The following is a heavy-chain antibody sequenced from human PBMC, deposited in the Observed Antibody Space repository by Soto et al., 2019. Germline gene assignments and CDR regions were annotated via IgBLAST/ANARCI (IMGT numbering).Heavy chain of an antibody. D-gene: IGHD3-3*01. V-gene: IGHV4-34*01. CDR2: INHSGST. CDR1: GGSFSSDY. CDR3: ARVDFWSGSKFNY. Sequence: SETLSLTCAVYGGSFSSDYWIWIRQPPGKGLEWIGEINHSGSTNYNPSLKSRVAISVDTSKSQFSLKLTSVTAADTAVYYCARVDFWSGSKFNYWGQGTLVTVSS. J-gene: IGHJ4*02.